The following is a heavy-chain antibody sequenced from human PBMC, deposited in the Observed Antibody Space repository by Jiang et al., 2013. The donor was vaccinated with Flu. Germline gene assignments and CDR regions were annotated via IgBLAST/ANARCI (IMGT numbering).Heavy chain of an antibody. D-gene: IGHD5-18*01. V-gene: IGHV2-5*02. CDR1: GSHSALVEWV. CDR3: AHSVIQLSPPHQYYFDS. CDR2: VYWDDDK. Sequence: KPTQTLTLTCTFVWGSHSALVEWVWAGSVSPQERPWSGLHSVYWDDDKRYSPSLESRLTTTKDTSKNQVVLTITNMDPVDTATYHCAHSVIQLSPPHQYYFDSWGQGILVTVSS. J-gene: IGHJ4*02.